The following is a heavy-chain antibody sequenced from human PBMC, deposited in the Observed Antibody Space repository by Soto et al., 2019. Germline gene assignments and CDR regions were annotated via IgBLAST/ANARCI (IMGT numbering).Heavy chain of an antibody. CDR3: ARDYDSSGDY. J-gene: IGHJ4*02. CDR2: IYSIGST. Sequence: PSETLSLTCPVSGFSISGYYWSWLRQPPGKGLEWIGYIYSIGSTNYNPSLRSRVTMSIDTSQEQFSLKLSSVTATDTAVYYCARDYDSSGDYWGQGTLVTVSS. D-gene: IGHD3-22*01. V-gene: IGHV4-4*08. CDR1: GFSISGYY.